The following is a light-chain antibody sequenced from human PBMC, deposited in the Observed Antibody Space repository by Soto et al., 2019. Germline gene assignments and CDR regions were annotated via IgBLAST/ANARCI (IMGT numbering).Light chain of an antibody. J-gene: IGKJ2*01. CDR2: GAS. CDR3: QQRSNWPPMYT. V-gene: IGKV3D-20*02. Sequence: EIVLTQSPGTLSLSPGERATLSCRASQSVSSSYLAWYQQKPGQAPRLLIYGASSRATGIPDRFSGSGSGTDFTLTISSLEPEDFAVYYCQQRSNWPPMYTFGQGTKVDI. CDR1: QSVSSSY.